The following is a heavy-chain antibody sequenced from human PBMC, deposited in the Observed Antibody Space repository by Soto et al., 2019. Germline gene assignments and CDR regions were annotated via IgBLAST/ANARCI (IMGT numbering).Heavy chain of an antibody. V-gene: IGHV4-39*01. CDR2: IYHDGST. D-gene: IGHD4-4*01. Sequence: PSETLSLTCTVSGGSVSSGCCYWGWIRQPPGKGLEWIGSIYHDGSTYYNPSLNSRVTISADMSKNQFSLKLRSVTAADTAVYYCARLNPRYEYSNYDGDYWGQGNLVTVSS. CDR3: ARLNPRYEYSNYDGDY. J-gene: IGHJ4*02. CDR1: GGSVSSGCCY.